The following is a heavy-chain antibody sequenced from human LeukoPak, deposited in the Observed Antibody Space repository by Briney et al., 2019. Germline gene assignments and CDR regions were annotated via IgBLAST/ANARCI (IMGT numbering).Heavy chain of an antibody. Sequence: GGSLRLSCAASGLTFSSSAMCWVRQAPGKGLEWVSSISGSGSGGSTYYADSVKGRFTISRDNSKNTLYLQMNSLIAEDTAVYYCAKSGYNRFDYWGQGTRVTVSS. CDR3: AKSGYNRFDY. CDR1: GLTFSSSA. CDR2: ISGSGSGGST. J-gene: IGHJ4*02. V-gene: IGHV3-23*01. D-gene: IGHD5-24*01.